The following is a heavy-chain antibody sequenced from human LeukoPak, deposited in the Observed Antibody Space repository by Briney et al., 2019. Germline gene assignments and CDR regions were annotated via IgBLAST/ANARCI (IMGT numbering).Heavy chain of an antibody. CDR2: ISGSGGST. Sequence: GGSLRLSCAASGFTFSSYAMGWVRQAPGKGLEWVSAISGSGGSTYYADSVKGRFTISRDNSKNTLYLQMNSLRAEDTAVYYCAKDSYYDSSGYYYFDYWGQGTLVTVSS. D-gene: IGHD3-22*01. CDR1: GFTFSSYA. V-gene: IGHV3-23*01. CDR3: AKDSYYDSSGYYYFDY. J-gene: IGHJ4*02.